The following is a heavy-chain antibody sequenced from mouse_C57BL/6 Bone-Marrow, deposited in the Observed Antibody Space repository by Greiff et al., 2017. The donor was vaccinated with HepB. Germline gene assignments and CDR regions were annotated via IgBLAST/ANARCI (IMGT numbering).Heavy chain of an antibody. Sequence: EVQLVESGGGLVQPGGSLKLSCAASGFTFSDYYMYWVRQTPEKRLEWVAYISNGGGSTYYPDTVKGRFTISRDNAKNTLYLQMSRLKSEDTAMYYCARHGYATTVVAPMDYWGQGTSVTVSS. CDR1: GFTFSDYY. CDR3: ARHGYATTVVAPMDY. J-gene: IGHJ4*01. D-gene: IGHD1-1*01. V-gene: IGHV5-12*01. CDR2: ISNGGGST.